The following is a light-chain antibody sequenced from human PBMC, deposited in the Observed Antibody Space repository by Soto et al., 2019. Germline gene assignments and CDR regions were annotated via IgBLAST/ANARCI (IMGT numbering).Light chain of an antibody. CDR1: QDISNY. J-gene: IGKJ4*01. Sequence: DIQMTQSPSSLSASVGDRVTITCQPSQDISNYLNWYQQKPGKAPKLLIYDASNLETGVPSRLSGSGSGTDFTFTISSLQPEDIATYYCQQYDNLLTFGGGTKVEIK. CDR3: QQYDNLLT. V-gene: IGKV1-33*01. CDR2: DAS.